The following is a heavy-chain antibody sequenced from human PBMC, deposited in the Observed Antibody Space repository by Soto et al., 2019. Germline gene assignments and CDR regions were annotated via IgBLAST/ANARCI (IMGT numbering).Heavy chain of an antibody. D-gene: IGHD6-19*01. CDR2: VSHDGRNT. J-gene: IGHJ4*02. CDR1: GFTFSSYG. Sequence: GGSLRLSCAASGFTFSSYGVHWVRQAPGKGLEWVAVVSHDGRNTHYADSVKGRFTISRDSSKNTVSLEMTSLRAEDTAVYYCAKGGRQWLVTSDFNYWGQGALVTVSS. V-gene: IGHV3-30*18. CDR3: AKGGRQWLVTSDFNY.